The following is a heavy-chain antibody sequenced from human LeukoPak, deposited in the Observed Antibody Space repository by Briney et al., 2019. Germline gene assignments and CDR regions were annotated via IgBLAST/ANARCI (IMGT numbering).Heavy chain of an antibody. J-gene: IGHJ4*02. Sequence: GGSLRLSCAASGFTFSSYSMNWVRQAPGKGLEWVSSISSSSSYIYYADSVKGRFTISRDNAKNSLYLQMNSLRAEDTAVYYCAREPWGSSDYLDYWGQGTLVTVSS. CDR3: AREPWGSSDYLDY. CDR2: ISSSSSYI. V-gene: IGHV3-21*01. CDR1: GFTFSSYS. D-gene: IGHD3-16*01.